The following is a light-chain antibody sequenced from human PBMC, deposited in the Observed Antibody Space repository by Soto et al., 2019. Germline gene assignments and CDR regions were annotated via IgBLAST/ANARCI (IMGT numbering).Light chain of an antibody. J-gene: IGKJ1*01. CDR1: QDINSR. CDR2: AAT. V-gene: IGKV1-12*01. Sequence: DIQMTQSPSSLSASVGDRVTITCRASQDINSRLAWFQQQPGRPPKYVIQAATMLQSGFPSRFAGSGSGRDFTLTIHTLQPKDSATYYCLQVANFPRTFGQGTKVDIK. CDR3: LQVANFPRT.